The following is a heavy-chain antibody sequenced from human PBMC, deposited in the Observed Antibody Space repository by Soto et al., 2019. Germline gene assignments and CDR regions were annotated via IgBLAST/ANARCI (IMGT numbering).Heavy chain of an antibody. CDR2: ISAYKGNT. Sequence: QVQLVQSGTGVKKPGASVRVSCKSSGYTFTSYGISWVRQAPGQGLEWTGWISAYKGNTNYAQKLRGRVTMTTDTSTSTAYMELRSLRSDDTAVYYCARSTGVYGIYWGQGTLVTVSS. J-gene: IGHJ4*02. CDR1: GYTFTSYG. V-gene: IGHV1-18*01. CDR3: ARSTGVYGIY. D-gene: IGHD5-12*01.